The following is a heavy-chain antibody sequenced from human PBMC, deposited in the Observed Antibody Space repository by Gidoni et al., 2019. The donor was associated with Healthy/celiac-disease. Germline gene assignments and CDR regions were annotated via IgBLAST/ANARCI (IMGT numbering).Heavy chain of an antibody. CDR1: GFTFSSYG. CDR2: ISYDGSNK. J-gene: IGHJ6*02. CDR3: ARGPRGRRKWLSNYYYYGMDV. D-gene: IGHD3-22*01. Sequence: QVQLVESGGGVVQPGRSLRLSCAASGFTFSSYGMHWVRQAPGKGLEWVAVISYDGSNKYYADSVKGRFTISRDNSKNTLYLQMNSLRAEDTAVYYCARGPRGRRKWLSNYYYYGMDVWGQGTTVTVSS. V-gene: IGHV3-30*03.